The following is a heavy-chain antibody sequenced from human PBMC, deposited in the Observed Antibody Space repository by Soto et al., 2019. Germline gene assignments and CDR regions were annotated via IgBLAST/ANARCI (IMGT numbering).Heavy chain of an antibody. CDR2: ISTYNGDT. V-gene: IGHV1-18*01. CDR3: AREGVAPYYYYGMDV. D-gene: IGHD5-12*01. J-gene: IGHJ6*02. Sequence: SSVKVSCKASGYTFTRSGISWVRQAPGQGLEWMGWISTYNGDTNYAQTFQGRVTMTTDTPTSTVYMELRSLSSDDTAVYYCAREGVAPYYYYGMDVWGQGTPVTVS. CDR1: GYTFTRSG.